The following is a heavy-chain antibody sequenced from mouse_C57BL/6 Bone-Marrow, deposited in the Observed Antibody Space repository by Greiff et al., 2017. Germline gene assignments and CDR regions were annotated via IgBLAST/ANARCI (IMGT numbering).Heavy chain of an antibody. J-gene: IGHJ1*03. Sequence: QVQLQQSGPGLVQPSQSLSITCTVSGFSLTSYGVHWVRQSPGKGLEWLGVIWRGGSTDYNAAFMSRLSITKDNSKSKVFFKMNSLQADDTAIYYCAIAFYGNYWYFDVWGKGTTVTVSS. CDR3: AIAFYGNYWYFDV. V-gene: IGHV2-5*01. CDR1: GFSLTSYG. CDR2: IWRGGST. D-gene: IGHD2-10*01.